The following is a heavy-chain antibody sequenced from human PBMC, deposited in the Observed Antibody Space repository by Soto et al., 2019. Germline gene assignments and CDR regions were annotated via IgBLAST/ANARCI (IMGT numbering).Heavy chain of an antibody. Sequence: GGSLRLSCAASGFTVSSNYMSWVRQAPGKGLEWVSVIYSGGSTYYADSVKGRFTISRHNSKNTLYLQINSMRSEDTVVDYVVSDRLARGCGMDVWVKGTTVTVSS. CDR1: GFTVSSNY. J-gene: IGHJ6*04. CDR3: VSDRLARGCGMDV. CDR2: IYSGGST. D-gene: IGHD1-26*01. V-gene: IGHV3-53*04.